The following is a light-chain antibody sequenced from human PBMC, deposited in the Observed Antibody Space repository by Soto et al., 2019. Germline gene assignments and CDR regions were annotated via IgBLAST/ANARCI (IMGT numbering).Light chain of an antibody. CDR3: QQYNS. CDR2: DAS. J-gene: IGKJ2*01. CDR1: QSISSW. Sequence: DIQMTQSPSTPSVSVGDRVTITCRASQSISSWLAWYQQKPGKAPKLLIYDASSLESGVPSRFSGSGSGTEFTLTISSLQPDDFATYYCQQYNSFGQGTKLEIK. V-gene: IGKV1-5*01.